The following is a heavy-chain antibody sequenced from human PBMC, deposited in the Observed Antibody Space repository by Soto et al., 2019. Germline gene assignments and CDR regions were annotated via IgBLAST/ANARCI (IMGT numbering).Heavy chain of an antibody. D-gene: IGHD6-19*01. CDR2: ISSSSSYT. J-gene: IGHJ4*02. Sequence: PGGSLRLSCATSGFTFGHYYMSWIRQAPGKGLEWVSYISSSSSYTNHADSVKGRFTISRDNAKNSLYLQMNSLRAEDTAVYYCARDRRSSGHVDYWGQGTLVTVSS. V-gene: IGHV3-11*06. CDR3: ARDRRSSGHVDY. CDR1: GFTFGHYY.